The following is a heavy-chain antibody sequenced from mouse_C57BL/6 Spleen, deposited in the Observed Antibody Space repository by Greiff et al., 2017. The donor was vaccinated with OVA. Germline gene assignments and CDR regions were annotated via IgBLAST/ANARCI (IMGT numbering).Heavy chain of an antibody. J-gene: IGHJ4*01. D-gene: IGHD1-1*01. V-gene: IGHV5-4*01. CDR2: ISDGGSYT. CDR1: GFTFSSYA. Sequence: EVQGVESGGGLVKPGGSLKLSCAASGFTFSSYAMSWVRQTPEKRLEWVATISDGGSYTYYPDNVKGRFTISRDNAKNNLYLQMSHLKSEDTAMNYCAREATVVAAYYAMDYWGQGTSVTVSS. CDR3: AREATVVAAYYAMDY.